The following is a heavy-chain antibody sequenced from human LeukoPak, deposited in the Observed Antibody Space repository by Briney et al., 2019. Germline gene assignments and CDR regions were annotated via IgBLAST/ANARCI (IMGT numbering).Heavy chain of an antibody. CDR2: IYTSGST. Sequence: SETLSLTCTVSGGSISSGSYYWSWIRRPAGKGLEWIGRIYTSGSTNYNPSLKSRVTISVETSKNQFSLKLSSVTAADTAVYYCARDRTTRGSWYGYYFDYWGQGTLVTVSS. V-gene: IGHV4-61*02. CDR1: GGSISSGSYY. J-gene: IGHJ4*02. D-gene: IGHD6-13*01. CDR3: ARDRTTRGSWYGYYFDY.